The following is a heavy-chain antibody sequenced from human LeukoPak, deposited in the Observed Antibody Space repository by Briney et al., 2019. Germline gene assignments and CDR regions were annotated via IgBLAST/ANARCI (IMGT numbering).Heavy chain of an antibody. Sequence: ASVKVSCKASGYTFTGYYIHWVRQAPGQGLEWVGWINPNSGGTNYAQKFQGRVTMTRDTSISTAYMELTRLRSDDTAVYYGARRMYYYGSGDYYYMDVWGKGTTVTISS. J-gene: IGHJ6*03. CDR2: INPNSGGT. V-gene: IGHV1-2*02. CDR1: GYTFTGYY. D-gene: IGHD3-10*01. CDR3: ARRMYYYGSGDYYYMDV.